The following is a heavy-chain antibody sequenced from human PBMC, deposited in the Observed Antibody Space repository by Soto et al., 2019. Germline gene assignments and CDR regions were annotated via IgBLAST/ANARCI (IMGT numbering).Heavy chain of an antibody. Sequence: GASVKVSCKVSGYTLTELSMHWGRQAPGKGLEWMGGFDPEDGETIYAQKFQGRVTMTEDTSTDTAYMELSSLRSEDTAVYYCALIAARQNWFDPWGQGTLVTVSS. CDR3: ALIAARQNWFDP. D-gene: IGHD6-6*01. CDR2: FDPEDGET. CDR1: GYTLTELS. V-gene: IGHV1-24*01. J-gene: IGHJ5*02.